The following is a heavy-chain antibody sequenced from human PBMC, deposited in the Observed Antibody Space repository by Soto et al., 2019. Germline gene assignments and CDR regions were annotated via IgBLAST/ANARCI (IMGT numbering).Heavy chain of an antibody. CDR1: GGTFSSYA. J-gene: IGHJ6*02. V-gene: IGHV1-69*12. Sequence: QVQLVQSGAEVKKPGSSVKVSCKASGGTFSSYAISWVRQAPGQGLERMGGIIPIFGTANYAQKFQGRVTITADESTSTAYMELSSLRSEDTAVYYCATHRSGSGYYYYGMDVWGQGTTVTVSS. CDR2: IIPIFGTA. D-gene: IGHD6-19*01. CDR3: ATHRSGSGYYYYGMDV.